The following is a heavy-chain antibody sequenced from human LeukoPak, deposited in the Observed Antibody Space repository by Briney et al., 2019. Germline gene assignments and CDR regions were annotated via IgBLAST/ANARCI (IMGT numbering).Heavy chain of an antibody. CDR2: IYGGGNI. V-gene: IGHV3-53*01. D-gene: IGHD5-24*01. CDR3: ARGAGYNYPYYFDY. Sequence: GGSLRLSCAASGFTVSSHYMNWVRQAPGKGLEWVSVIYGGGNIYYADSVKGRFTISRDNSKNTLYLQMNSLRAEDTAVYYCARGAGYNYPYYFDYWGQGTLVTVSS. CDR1: GFTVSSHY. J-gene: IGHJ4*02.